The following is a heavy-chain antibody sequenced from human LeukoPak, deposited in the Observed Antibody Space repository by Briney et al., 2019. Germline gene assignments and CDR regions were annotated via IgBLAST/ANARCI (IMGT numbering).Heavy chain of an antibody. CDR1: GFTFSSYA. V-gene: IGHV3-9*01. D-gene: IGHD6-6*01. Sequence: PGGSLRLSCAASGFTFSSYAMHWVRQAPGKGLEWVSGISWNSGSIGYADSVKGRFTISRDNAKNSLYLQMNSLRAEDTALYYCAKDMGAARLSTFEYWGQGTLVTVSS. CDR2: ISWNSGSI. J-gene: IGHJ4*02. CDR3: AKDMGAARLSTFEY.